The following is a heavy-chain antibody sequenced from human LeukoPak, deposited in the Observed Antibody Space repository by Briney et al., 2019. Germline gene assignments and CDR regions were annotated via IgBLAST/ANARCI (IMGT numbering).Heavy chain of an antibody. V-gene: IGHV4-59*12. CDR2: IYYSGST. CDR3: ARMTTVTPYYFDY. J-gene: IGHJ4*02. D-gene: IGHD4-4*01. Sequence: SETLSLTCTVSGGSISSYYWSWIRQPPGKGLEWIGYIYYSGSTNYNPSLKSRVTISVDTSKNQFSLKLSSVTAADAAVYYCARMTTVTPYYFDYWGQGTLVTVSS. CDR1: GGSISSYY.